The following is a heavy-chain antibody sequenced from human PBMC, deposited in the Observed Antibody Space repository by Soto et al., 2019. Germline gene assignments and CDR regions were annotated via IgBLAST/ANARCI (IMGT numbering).Heavy chain of an antibody. CDR1: GYDFSSYV. CDR2: ISASNGNR. V-gene: IGHV1-18*04. D-gene: IGHD2-2*01. J-gene: IGHJ4*02. CDR3: VRDPQRNDY. Sequence: QVQLVQSGAEVKKPGASVKVSCKASGYDFSSYVISWVRQAPGQGLEWMGWISASNGNRDYAQQFQGRVTMTSDTSRTTSYMELRSMRSDETAVYYCVRDPQRNDYWGQGTLVNVSS.